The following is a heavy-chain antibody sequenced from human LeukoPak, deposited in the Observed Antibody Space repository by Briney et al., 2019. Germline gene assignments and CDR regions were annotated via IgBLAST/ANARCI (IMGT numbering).Heavy chain of an antibody. CDR1: GFTFSSYA. J-gene: IGHJ6*03. D-gene: IGHD2-2*02. V-gene: IGHV3-23*01. CDR3: AKVGHTVVPAAISFYYYYMDV. CDR2: ISGSGGST. Sequence: GGSLRLSCAASGFTFSSYAMSWVRQAPGKGLAWVSAISGSGGSTYYADSVKGRFTISRDNSKNTLYLQMNSLRAEDTAVYYCAKVGHTVVPAAISFYYYYMDVWGKGTTVTVSS.